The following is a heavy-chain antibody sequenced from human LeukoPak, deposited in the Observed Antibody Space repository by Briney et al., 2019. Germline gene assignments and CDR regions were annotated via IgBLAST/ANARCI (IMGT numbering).Heavy chain of an antibody. V-gene: IGHV3-11*05. CDR3: ARGDYGGDYFDY. CDR1: GFTFCDHY. CDR2: ISSGSTYT. Sequence: GGSLRLSCEVSGFTFCDHYMSWIRQAPGKRLEWVSCISSGSTYTNYADSVEGRFTISRDNAKNSLYLQMNSLRAEDTAVYYCARGDYGGDYFDYWGQGTLVTVSS. J-gene: IGHJ4*02. D-gene: IGHD4-23*01.